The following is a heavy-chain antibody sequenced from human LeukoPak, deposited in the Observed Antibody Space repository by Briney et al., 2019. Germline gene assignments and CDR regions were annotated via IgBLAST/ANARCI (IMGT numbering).Heavy chain of an antibody. D-gene: IGHD4-17*01. V-gene: IGHV4-59*08. Sequence: SETLSLTCTVPGGSISSYYWSWIRQPPGKGLEWIGYIYYSGSTNYNPSLKSRVTISVDTSKNQFSLKLSSVTAADTAVYYCARGASGDYFSYYYYYGMDVWGQGTTVTVSS. CDR2: IYYSGST. CDR1: GGSISSYY. J-gene: IGHJ6*02. CDR3: ARGASGDYFSYYYYYGMDV.